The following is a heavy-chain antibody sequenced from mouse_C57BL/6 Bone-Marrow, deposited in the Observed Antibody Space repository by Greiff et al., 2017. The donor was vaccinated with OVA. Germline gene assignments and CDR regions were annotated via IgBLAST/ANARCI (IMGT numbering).Heavy chain of an antibody. CDR2: ISYDGSN. CDR1: GYSITSGYY. V-gene: IGHV3-6*01. J-gene: IGHJ2*01. D-gene: IGHD2-1*01. CDR3: ARTLYQTFDY. Sequence: VQLQQSGPGLVKPSQSLSLTCSVTGYSITSGYYWNWIRQFPGNKLEWMGYISYDGSNNYNPSLKNRISITRDTSKNQFFLKLNSVTTEDTATYYCARTLYQTFDYWGQGTTLTVSS.